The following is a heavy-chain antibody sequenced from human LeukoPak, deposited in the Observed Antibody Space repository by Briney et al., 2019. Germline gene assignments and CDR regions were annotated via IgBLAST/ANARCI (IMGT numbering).Heavy chain of an antibody. CDR2: IMPLFGTA. J-gene: IGHJ5*02. D-gene: IGHD3-3*01. CDR1: GGTFNNSA. V-gene: IGHV1-69*05. Sequence: GASVKVSCKTSGGTFNNSAISWVRQAPGQGLEWLGGIMPLFGTAGYAQKFQGRVTITKDESTRTVYLELTSLTSDDTAVYYCARVQLRFLEWPWSLEFVWFDPWGQGTLVTVSS. CDR3: ARVQLRFLEWPWSLEFVWFDP.